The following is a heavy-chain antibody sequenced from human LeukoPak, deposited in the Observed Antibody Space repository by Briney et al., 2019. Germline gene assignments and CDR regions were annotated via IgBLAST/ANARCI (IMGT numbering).Heavy chain of an antibody. CDR2: ISPDGGTT. Sequence: GGSLRLSCAASGFTFSNCPMHWVRQAPGKGLEYVSAISPDGGTTYYANSVKGRFTMSRDNSKNMLFLQMGSLRPEDMAIYYCAREIYTFSSSSLDFWGQGTLVTVSS. V-gene: IGHV3-64*01. D-gene: IGHD6-13*01. J-gene: IGHJ4*02. CDR3: AREIYTFSSSSLDF. CDR1: GFTFSNCP.